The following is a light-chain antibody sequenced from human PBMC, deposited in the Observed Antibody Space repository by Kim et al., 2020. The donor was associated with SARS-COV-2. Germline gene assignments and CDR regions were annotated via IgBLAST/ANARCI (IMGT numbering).Light chain of an antibody. V-gene: IGLV3-19*01. J-gene: IGLJ2*01. CDR1: SLRSYY. CDR3: NSRDSSALVV. CDR2: GKN. Sequence: SSELTQDPAVSVALGQTVRITCQGDSLRSYYASWYQQKPGQAPVLVIYGKNNRPSGIPDRFSGSSSGNTASLTIPGSQAEDEADYYCNSRDSSALVVFGG.